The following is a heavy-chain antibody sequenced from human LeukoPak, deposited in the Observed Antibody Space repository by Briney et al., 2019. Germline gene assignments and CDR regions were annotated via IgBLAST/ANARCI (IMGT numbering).Heavy chain of an antibody. J-gene: IGHJ3*02. CDR3: ARDSPSYDYVWGSYPQVAFDI. V-gene: IGHV1-69*05. D-gene: IGHD3-16*02. CDR2: IIPIFGTA. Sequence: SVKVSCKASGGTFSSYAISWVRQAPGQGLEWMGRIIPIFGTANYAQKFQGRVTITNDESSNTAYMELSSLSSEDTAVYYCARDSPSYDYVWGSYPQVAFDIWGQGTMVTVSS. CDR1: GGTFSSYA.